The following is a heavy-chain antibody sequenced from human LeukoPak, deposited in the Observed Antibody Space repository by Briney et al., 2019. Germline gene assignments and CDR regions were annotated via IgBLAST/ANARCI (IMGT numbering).Heavy chain of an antibody. CDR1: GGSISSYY. Sequence: PSETLSLTCTVSGGSISSYYWGWIRQPAGKGLEWIGRIYTSGSTNYNPSLKGRVTMSVDTSKNQFSLKLSSVTAADTAVYYCARDAGIVVVPAAIGWFDPWGQGTLVTVSS. CDR3: ARDAGIVVVPAAIGWFDP. D-gene: IGHD2-2*01. J-gene: IGHJ5*02. V-gene: IGHV4-4*07. CDR2: IYTSGST.